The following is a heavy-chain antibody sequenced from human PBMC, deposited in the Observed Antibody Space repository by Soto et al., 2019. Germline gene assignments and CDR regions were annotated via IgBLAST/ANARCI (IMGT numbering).Heavy chain of an antibody. D-gene: IGHD3-10*01. CDR1: GYTFTGYY. CDR3: AREGRFGELALDY. V-gene: IGHV1-2*02. J-gene: IGHJ4*02. CDR2: INPNSGGT. Sequence: GASVKVSCKASGYTFTGYYMHWVRQAPGQGLEWMGWINPNSGGTNYAQKFQGRVTMTRDTSISTAYMELSRLRSDDTAVYYSAREGRFGELALDYWGQGTLVTVSS.